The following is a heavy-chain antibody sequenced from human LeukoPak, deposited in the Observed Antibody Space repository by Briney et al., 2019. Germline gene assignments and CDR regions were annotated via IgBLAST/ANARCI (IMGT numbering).Heavy chain of an antibody. D-gene: IGHD6-13*01. CDR2: INHSGST. J-gene: IGHJ6*03. Sequence: PSETLSLTCAVYGGSFSNYYWSWIRQPPGKGLEWIGEINHSGSTNYNPSLKSRVTISVDTSKNQFSLKLSSVTAADTAVYYCARVGVAAAGTLWYYMDVWGKGTTVTVSS. V-gene: IGHV4-34*01. CDR3: ARVGVAAAGTLWYYMDV. CDR1: GGSFSNYY.